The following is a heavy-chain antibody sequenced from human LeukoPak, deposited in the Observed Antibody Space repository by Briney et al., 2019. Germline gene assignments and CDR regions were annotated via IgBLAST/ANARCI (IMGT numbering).Heavy chain of an antibody. D-gene: IGHD4-17*01. Sequence: ASVKVSCKASGYTFTSYGISWARQAPGQGLEWMGWISAYNGNTNYAQKLQGRVTMTTDTSTSTAYMELRSLRSDDTAVYYCARDLGDYGDYAHFQHWGQGTLVTVSS. V-gene: IGHV1-18*01. CDR1: GYTFTSYG. CDR2: ISAYNGNT. J-gene: IGHJ1*01. CDR3: ARDLGDYGDYAHFQH.